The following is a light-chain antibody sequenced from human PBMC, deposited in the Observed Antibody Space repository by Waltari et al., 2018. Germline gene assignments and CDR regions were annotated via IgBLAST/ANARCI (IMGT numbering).Light chain of an antibody. V-gene: IGKV1-17*01. Sequence: DIQMTQSPSSLSASAGDRVTITCRASQGITTYLNWYQQKPGKAPKRLIYAASSLESGVPSRFSGSGSGTDFTLTISSLQPEDFATYLCLQYNSNPPTFGGGTKVEIK. CDR1: QGITTY. CDR2: AAS. CDR3: LQYNSNPPT. J-gene: IGKJ4*01.